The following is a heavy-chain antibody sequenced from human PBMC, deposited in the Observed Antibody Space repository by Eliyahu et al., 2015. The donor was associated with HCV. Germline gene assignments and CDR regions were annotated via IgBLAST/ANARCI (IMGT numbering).Heavy chain of an antibody. Sequence: EVQLVESGGGLVKPGRSLRLSCTASGFTFGXYAMSWFRQAPGKGLEWVGFIRSKAYGGTTEYAASVKGRFTISRDDSKSIAYLQMNSLKTEDTAVYYCTRDRQPYYYYGMDVWGQGTTVTVSS. CDR3: TRDRQPYYYYGMDV. J-gene: IGHJ6*02. D-gene: IGHD1-1*01. CDR2: IRSKAYGGTT. V-gene: IGHV3-49*05. CDR1: GFTFGXYA.